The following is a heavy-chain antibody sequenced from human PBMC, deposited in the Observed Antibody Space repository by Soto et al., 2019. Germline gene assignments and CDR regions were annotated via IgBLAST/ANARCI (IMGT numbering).Heavy chain of an antibody. CDR1: GFTFSDHY. CDR2: ISGSGDTI. Sequence: EVQLVQSGGGLVQPGESLRLSCAASGFTFSDHYMNWVRQAPGKGLEWVSYISGSGDTIYYADSVKGRFTISRDNAEKSLFLQMNSLRSDDTAVYYCARRFGSWGQGALVTVSS. J-gene: IGHJ4*02. V-gene: IGHV3-48*03. CDR3: ARRFGS.